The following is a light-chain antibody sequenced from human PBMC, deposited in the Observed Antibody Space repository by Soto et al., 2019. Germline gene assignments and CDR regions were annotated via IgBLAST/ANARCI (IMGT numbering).Light chain of an antibody. CDR3: QQYNRYPHT. V-gene: IGKV1-5*03. Sequence: DIQMTQSPSTLSASVGDRVTITCRASQSISTWLAWYQQKPGKAPKLLIYKASSLRNGVPSRFSGSGSGTEFTVTIYSLQSDDFTSYYCQQYNRYPHTFGQGTKLETK. J-gene: IGKJ2*01. CDR2: KAS. CDR1: QSISTW.